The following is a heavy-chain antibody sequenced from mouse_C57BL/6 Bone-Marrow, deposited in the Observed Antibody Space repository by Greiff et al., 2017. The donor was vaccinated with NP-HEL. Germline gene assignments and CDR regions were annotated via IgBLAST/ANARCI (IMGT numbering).Heavy chain of an antibody. V-gene: IGHV1-7*01. CDR2: INPSSGYT. CDR3: ARDAETFLFDY. Sequence: QVQLQQSGAELAKPGASVKLSCKASCYTFTSYWMHWVKQRPGQGLEWIGYINPSSGYTKYNQKFKDKATLTADKSSSTAYIQLSRLTYEDSALYYCARDAETFLFDYWGHGNTLTVSS. J-gene: IGHJ2*01. CDR1: CYTFTSYW.